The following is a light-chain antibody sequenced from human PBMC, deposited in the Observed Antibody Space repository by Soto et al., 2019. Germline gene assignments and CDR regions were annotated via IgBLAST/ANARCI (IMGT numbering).Light chain of an antibody. J-gene: IGLJ2*01. CDR2: EVS. CDR3: SSHAGNVL. V-gene: IGLV2-23*02. CDR1: SSDVGSYNL. Sequence: QSALTQPASVSGSPGQSITISCTGTSSDVGSYNLVSWYQQHPGKAPKLMIYEVSKRPSGVSNRFSGSKSGNTASLTISGLQAEDEADYYCSSHAGNVLFGGGTKLTVL.